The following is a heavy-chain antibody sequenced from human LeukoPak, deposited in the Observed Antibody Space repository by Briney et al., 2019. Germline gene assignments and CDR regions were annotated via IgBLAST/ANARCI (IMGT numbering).Heavy chain of an antibody. CDR3: ATLGGANWGSSGGYFDY. CDR2: ISYDGSNK. D-gene: IGHD7-27*01. V-gene: IGHV3-30*04. J-gene: IGHJ4*02. Sequence: QAGRSLRLSCAASGFTFSSYAMHWVRQAPGKGLEWVAVISYDGSNKYYADSVKGRFTISRDNSKNTLYLQMNSLRAEDTAVYYCATLGGANWGSSGGYFDYWGQGTLVTVSS. CDR1: GFTFSSYA.